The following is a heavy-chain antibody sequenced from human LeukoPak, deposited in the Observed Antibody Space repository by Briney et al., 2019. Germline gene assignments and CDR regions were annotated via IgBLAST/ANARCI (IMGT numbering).Heavy chain of an antibody. D-gene: IGHD3-9*01. CDR1: GGSISSGGYY. J-gene: IGHJ4*02. CDR3: AREEYDILTGYFYFDY. CDR2: IYYSGST. V-gene: IGHV4-31*03. Sequence: PSETLSLTCTVSGGSISSGGYYWSWIRQHPGKGLEWIGYIYYSGSTYYNPSLKSRVTISVDTSKNQFSLKLSSVTAADTAVYYCAREEYDILTGYFYFDYWGQGTLVTVSS.